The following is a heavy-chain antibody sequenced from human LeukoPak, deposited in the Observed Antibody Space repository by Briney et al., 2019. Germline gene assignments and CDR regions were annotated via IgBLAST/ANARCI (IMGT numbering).Heavy chain of an antibody. V-gene: IGHV1-2*06. J-gene: IGHJ3*02. CDR1: GYSFTCNN. CDR3: ARDSVYYDSSGYNDAFDI. CDR2: FNPKSGGT. D-gene: IGHD3-22*01. Sequence: AAVKVSCKSSGYSFTCNNIHWMRLAPAPGLELMGRFNPKSGGTNSAQNFQGRDSMTRDTYISTDKMELSRMRYDDTAVYYCARDSVYYDSSGYNDAFDIWGQGTMVTVSS.